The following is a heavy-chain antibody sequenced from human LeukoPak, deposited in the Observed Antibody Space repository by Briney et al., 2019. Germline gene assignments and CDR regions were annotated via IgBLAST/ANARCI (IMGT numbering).Heavy chain of an antibody. J-gene: IGHJ4*02. D-gene: IGHD2-15*01. CDR1: GGSISSGGYY. CDR3: ARHDCSGGSCYPDY. V-gene: IGHV4-61*08. Sequence: SETLSLTCAVSGGSISSGGYYWSWIRQPPGKGLEWIGYIYYSGSTSYNPSLKSRVTISVDMSKNQFSLKLSSVTAADTAVYYCARHDCSGGSCYPDYWGQGTLVTVSS. CDR2: IYYSGST.